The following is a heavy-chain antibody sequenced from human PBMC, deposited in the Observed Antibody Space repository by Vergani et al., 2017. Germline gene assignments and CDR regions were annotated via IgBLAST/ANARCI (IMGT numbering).Heavy chain of an antibody. CDR2: MNPNSGNT. D-gene: IGHD6-19*01. V-gene: IGHV1-8*01. J-gene: IGHJ4*02. CDR3: ARVEAVAGHFDY. Sequence: QVQLVQSGAEVKKPGASVKVSCKASGYTFTSYDINWVRQATGQGLEWMGWMNPNSGNTGYAQKFQGRVTMTRNTSISTAYMELSRLRSDDTAVYYCARVEAVAGHFDYWGQGSLVTVSA. CDR1: GYTFTSYD.